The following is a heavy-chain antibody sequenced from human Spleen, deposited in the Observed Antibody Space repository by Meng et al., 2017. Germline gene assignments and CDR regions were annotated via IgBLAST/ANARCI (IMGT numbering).Heavy chain of an antibody. J-gene: IGHJ3*02. CDR3: ARVNYDSNAFDI. Sequence: SETLSLTCAVYGASLRGHYWSWIRQSPGKGLEWIGEINHSGSTNYNPSLKSRVTISVDTSKKQFSLRLPSVTAADTAVYYCARVNYDSNAFDIWGQGTMVTVSS. D-gene: IGHD3-16*01. CDR1: GASLRGHY. CDR2: INHSGST. V-gene: IGHV4-34*01.